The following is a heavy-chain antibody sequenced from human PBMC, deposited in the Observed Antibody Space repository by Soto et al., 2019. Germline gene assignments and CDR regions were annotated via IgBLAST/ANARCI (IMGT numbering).Heavy chain of an antibody. J-gene: IGHJ5*01. CDR1: GFIFSNYE. D-gene: IGHD2-15*01. CDR2: ISTTGNKI. V-gene: IGHV3-48*03. CDR3: ARAFPRFAAPDS. Sequence: EVQLVESGGGLVQPGGSLRLSCAASGFIFSNYEMNWVRQAPGKGLQWVSFISTTGNKIYYGESVKGRFTISRDNAKNSVFLQMNSLTAADTAVYFCARAFPRFAAPDSWGQGTLVTVAS.